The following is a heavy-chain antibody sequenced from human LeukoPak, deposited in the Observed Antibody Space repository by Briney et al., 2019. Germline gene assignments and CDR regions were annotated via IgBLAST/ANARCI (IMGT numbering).Heavy chain of an antibody. CDR1: GGSISSLNL. J-gene: IGHJ4*02. D-gene: IGHD6-19*01. V-gene: IGHV4-4*02. Sequence: SVTLSLTCAVSGGSISSLNLWSWLRQPPGKGLEWVGEMYLDGRTNFHPSVRGRVTIFIDKPKNQLSLQLTSVTAADTAVYYCAGLEGRHSTDWFYFFDYWGQGALVTVSS. CDR2: MYLDGRT. CDR3: AGLEGRHSTDWFYFFDY.